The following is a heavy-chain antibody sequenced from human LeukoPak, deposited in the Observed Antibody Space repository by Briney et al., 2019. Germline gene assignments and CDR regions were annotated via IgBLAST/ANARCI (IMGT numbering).Heavy chain of an antibody. D-gene: IGHD5-24*01. CDR3: ARGHFVEMATIYDY. CDR1: GGSISSYY. V-gene: IGHV4-59*12. J-gene: IGHJ4*02. CDR2: IYYSGST. Sequence: SSETLSLTCTVSGGSISSYYWSWIRQPPGKGLEWIGYIYYSGSTYYNPSLKSRVTISVDTSKNQFSLKLSSVTAADTAVYYCARGHFVEMATIYDYWGQGTLVTVSS.